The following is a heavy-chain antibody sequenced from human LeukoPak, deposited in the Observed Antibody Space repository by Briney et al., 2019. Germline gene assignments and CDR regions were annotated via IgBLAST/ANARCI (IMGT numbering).Heavy chain of an antibody. CDR2: IYTSGST. D-gene: IGHD5-12*01. J-gene: IGHJ4*02. CDR1: GDSIRSGTYY. Sequence: SATLSLTCSVSGDSIRSGTYYWSWIRQPAGKGLEWIGRIYTSGSTSYNPSLKSRVTISVDTSKNQFSLKLTSVTAADTAVYYCARGGGATRIDYWGQGTLVTVSS. CDR3: ARGGGATRIDY. V-gene: IGHV4-61*02.